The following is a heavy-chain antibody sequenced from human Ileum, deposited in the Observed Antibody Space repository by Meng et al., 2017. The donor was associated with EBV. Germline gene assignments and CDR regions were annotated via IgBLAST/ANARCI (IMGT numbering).Heavy chain of an antibody. CDR2: IFHAGTG. V-gene: IGHV4-4*02. CDR1: CDSTSSQMW. D-gene: IGHD1-26*01. Sequence: PTCSVSLDSSGACDSTSSQMWWGWGRQPHAKGPEWFGEIFHAGTGNYHPSLKSRVTISMDTSKNQISLGLTSVTAADTAVYYCAARVGGSYSGFDLWGQGTLVTVSS. CDR3: AARVGGSYSGFDL. J-gene: IGHJ4*02.